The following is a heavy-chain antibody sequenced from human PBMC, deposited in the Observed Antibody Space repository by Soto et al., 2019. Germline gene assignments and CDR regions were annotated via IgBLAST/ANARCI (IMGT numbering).Heavy chain of an antibody. J-gene: IGHJ5*02. CDR2: IQSKTDGGTT. V-gene: IGHV3-15*01. CDR1: GFTFTNAW. D-gene: IGHD4-17*01. CDR3: TADLRSPARRFDP. Sequence: EVQLVESGGGLVKPGESLRLSCVASGFTFTNAWMNWVRQAPGTGLEWVGRIQSKTDGGTTDYAEPVKGRFSISRDDSTNTLSLQMNSLKTEDTAVYYGTADLRSPARRFDPWGQGTLVTVSS.